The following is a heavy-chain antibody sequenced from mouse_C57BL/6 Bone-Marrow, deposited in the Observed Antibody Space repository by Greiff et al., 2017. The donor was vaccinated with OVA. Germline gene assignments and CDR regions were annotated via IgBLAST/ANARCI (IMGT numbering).Heavy chain of an antibody. CDR2: ISYSGST. Sequence: EVKLVESGPGMVKPSQSLSLTCTVTGYSITSGYDWHWIRHFPGNKLEWMGYISYSGSTNYNPSLKSRISITHDTSKNHFFLKLNSVTTEDTATYYCARGENYGSSWDWYFDVWGTGTTVTVSS. CDR3: ARGENYGSSWDWYFDV. D-gene: IGHD1-1*01. J-gene: IGHJ1*03. CDR1: GYSITSGYD. V-gene: IGHV3-1*01.